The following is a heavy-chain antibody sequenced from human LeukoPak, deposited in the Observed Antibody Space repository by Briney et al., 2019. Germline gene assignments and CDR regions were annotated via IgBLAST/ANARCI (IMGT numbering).Heavy chain of an antibody. V-gene: IGHV1-69-2*01. CDR3: ATDSLAVAGDYYYYYMVV. CDR1: GYTFTDYY. Sequence: ASVKISCKVSGYTFTDYYMHWVQQAPGKGLEWMGLVDPEDGETIYAEKFQGRVTITADTSTDTAYMELSSLRSEDTAVYYCATDSLAVAGDYYYYYMVVWGKGTTVTVSS. D-gene: IGHD6-19*01. J-gene: IGHJ6*03. CDR2: VDPEDGET.